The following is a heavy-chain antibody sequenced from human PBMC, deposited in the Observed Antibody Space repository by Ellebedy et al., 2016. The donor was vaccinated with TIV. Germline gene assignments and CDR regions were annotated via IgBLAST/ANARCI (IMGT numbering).Heavy chain of an antibody. J-gene: IGHJ4*02. CDR2: IYYSGST. CDR1: GGSISSNNYY. Sequence: SETLSLTXTVSGGSISSNNYYWSWIRQPPGKGLEWIGYIYYSGSTNYNPSLKSRVTISVDTSKNQFSLKLSSVTAADTAVYYCARDVLGDFDYWGQGTLVTVSS. CDR3: ARDVLGDFDY. V-gene: IGHV4-61*01. D-gene: IGHD4-17*01.